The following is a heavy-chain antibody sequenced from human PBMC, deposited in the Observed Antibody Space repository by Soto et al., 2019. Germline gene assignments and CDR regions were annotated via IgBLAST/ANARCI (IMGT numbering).Heavy chain of an antibody. Sequence: SVKVSCKASGYTFTNYGIRWVRQAPGQGLEWMGWIIPILGIANYAQKFQGRDTLTADKTTSTAYMELSSLRSEDTAVYYCARAGIVVVPAASDDAFEIWGQGTMVTVSS. CDR2: IIPILGIA. V-gene: IGHV1-69*10. J-gene: IGHJ3*02. D-gene: IGHD2-2*01. CDR3: ARAGIVVVPAASDDAFEI. CDR1: GYTFTNYG.